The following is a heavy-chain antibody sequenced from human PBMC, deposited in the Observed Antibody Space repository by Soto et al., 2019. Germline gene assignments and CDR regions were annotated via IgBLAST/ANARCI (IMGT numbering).Heavy chain of an antibody. CDR2: IWYDGSTK. V-gene: IGHV3-33*01. D-gene: IGHD3-10*01. CDR3: ASALETGDY. Sequence: QVQLVESGGGVVQPGRSPRLSCAASGFIFSNYGMHWVRQAPGKGPEWVAVIWYDGSTKHYADSVKGRFTISRDNSKNTLYLQMNSLRAEDTAVYYCASALETGDYWGQGTLVTVSS. J-gene: IGHJ4*02. CDR1: GFIFSNYG.